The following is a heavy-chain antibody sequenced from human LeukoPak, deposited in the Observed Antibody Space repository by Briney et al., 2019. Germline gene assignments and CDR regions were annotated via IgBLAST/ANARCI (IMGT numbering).Heavy chain of an antibody. CDR3: ARSGWPYTSTYYYYYGMDV. V-gene: IGHV1-18*01. CDR2: ISAYNGNT. Sequence: ASVKVSCKASGYTFTSYGISWVRQAPGQGLEWMGWISAYNGNTNYAQKLQGRVTMTTDTSTGTAYMELRSLRSDDTAVYYCARSGWPYTSTYYYYYGMDVWGQGTTVTVSS. CDR1: GYTFTSYG. D-gene: IGHD6-19*01. J-gene: IGHJ6*02.